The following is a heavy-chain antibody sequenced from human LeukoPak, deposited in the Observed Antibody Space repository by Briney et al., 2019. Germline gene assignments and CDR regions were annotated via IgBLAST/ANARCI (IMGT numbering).Heavy chain of an antibody. V-gene: IGHV3-33*01. J-gene: IGHJ4*02. D-gene: IGHD3-10*01. Sequence: GRSLRLSCAASGFTFSSYGMHWVRQAPGKGLEWVAVIWYDGSNKYYADSVKGRFTISRDNSKNTLYLQMNSLRAEDTAMYYCATGSAYYFDYWGQGTLVTVSS. CDR3: ATGSAYYFDY. CDR1: GFTFSSYG. CDR2: IWYDGSNK.